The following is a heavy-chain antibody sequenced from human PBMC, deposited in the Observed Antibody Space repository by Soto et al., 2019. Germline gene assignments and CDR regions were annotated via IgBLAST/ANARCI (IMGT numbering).Heavy chain of an antibody. CDR3: ARDIAAAGFDY. CDR2: IDWDGDR. V-gene: IGHV2-70*04. Sequence: SGPTLVNPTQTLTLTCTFSGFSLSTTAMRVSWVRQAPGKALEWLARIDWDGDRFYSTSLKTRLTISKDTSKNQVVLIMTNMNPVDTATYYCARDIAAAGFDYWGQGILVTVSS. D-gene: IGHD6-13*01. CDR1: GFSLSTTAMR. J-gene: IGHJ4*02.